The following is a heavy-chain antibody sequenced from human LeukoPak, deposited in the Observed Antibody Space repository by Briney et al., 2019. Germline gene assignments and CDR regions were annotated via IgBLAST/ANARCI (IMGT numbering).Heavy chain of an antibody. CDR1: GLSISSGSDY. J-gene: IGHJ5*02. D-gene: IGHD3-22*01. Sequence: SETLSLTCTVSGLSISSGSDYWSWIRQPAGKGLEGIGRIYTRGSTNYNPSLKTRVTISVDTYKTQSSGKLSSVTAADTAVYYCARLIGDSSGYYYFWFDPWGQGTLVTVSS. CDR3: ARLIGDSSGYYYFWFDP. V-gene: IGHV4-61*02. CDR2: IYTRGST.